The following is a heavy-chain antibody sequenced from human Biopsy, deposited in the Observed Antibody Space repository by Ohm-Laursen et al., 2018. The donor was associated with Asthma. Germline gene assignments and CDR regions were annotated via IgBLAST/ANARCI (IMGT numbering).Heavy chain of an antibody. Sequence: SDTLSLTCTVSGASITSSAYYWGWIRQPPGKGLEWIGSLHYSGSPLYTYYNPSLESRATISLDASQNQFSLKLTSVTAADTAVYYCVRGSSSWHHGPFHYYYGLDVWGQGTTATVSS. CDR1: GASITSSAYY. CDR2: LHYSGSPLYT. V-gene: IGHV4-39*01. CDR3: VRGSSSWHHGPFHYYYGLDV. J-gene: IGHJ6*02. D-gene: IGHD6-13*01.